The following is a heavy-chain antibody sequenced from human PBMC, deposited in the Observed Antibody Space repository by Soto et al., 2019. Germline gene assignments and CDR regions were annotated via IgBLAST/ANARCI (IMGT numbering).Heavy chain of an antibody. CDR2: IWYDGTKK. CDR3: ARGAGGSSIPGS. D-gene: IGHD6-6*01. CDR1: GFTFSSSG. J-gene: IGHJ5*02. Sequence: QVHLVESGGGVVQPGRSLRLSCAASGFTFSSSGMHWVRQTPGKGLEWVALIWYDGTKKYYGDSVKGRFTISRDDSKNTVDLGLNSLRVEDSAVYYCARGAGGSSIPGSWGQGTLVIVSS. V-gene: IGHV3-33*01.